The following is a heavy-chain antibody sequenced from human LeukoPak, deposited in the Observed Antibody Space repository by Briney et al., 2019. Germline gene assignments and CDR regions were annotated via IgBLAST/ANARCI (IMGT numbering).Heavy chain of an antibody. Sequence: GASVKVSCKASGYTFTSYDINWVRQATGQGLEWMGWMNPNSGNTGYAQKFQGRVTITRNTSISTAYMELSSLRSEDTAVYYCAREREDRVVPAATDPWFDPWGQGTLVTVSS. D-gene: IGHD2-2*01. CDR1: GYTFTSYD. J-gene: IGHJ5*02. V-gene: IGHV1-8*03. CDR2: MNPNSGNT. CDR3: AREREDRVVPAATDPWFDP.